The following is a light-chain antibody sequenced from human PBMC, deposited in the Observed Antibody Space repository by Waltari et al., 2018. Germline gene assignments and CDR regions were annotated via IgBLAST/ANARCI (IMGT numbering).Light chain of an antibody. CDR1: QSVRNF. Sequence: EIVLTQSPANLSLSPGESATLSCRASQSVRNFLAWYQQKPGQAPRLLIYDASRRAAGIPARFSGSGSGTDFTLTISRLEPEDFAVFYCQQRTNWPLTFGGGTKLEVK. V-gene: IGKV3-11*01. CDR2: DAS. CDR3: QQRTNWPLT. J-gene: IGKJ4*01.